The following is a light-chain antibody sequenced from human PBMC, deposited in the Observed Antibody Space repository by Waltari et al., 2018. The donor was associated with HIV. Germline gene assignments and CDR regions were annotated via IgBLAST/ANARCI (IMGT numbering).Light chain of an antibody. CDR3: QSYDSSLSGVV. J-gene: IGLJ2*01. CDR2: GNS. CDR1: SSNIGAGYD. Sequence: QSVLTQPPSVSGAPGLRVTISCTGSSSNIGAGYDVHWYQHLPGTAPNLLIYGNSNRPSGVPDRFSGSKSGTSASLAITGLQAEDEADYYCQSYDSSLSGVVFGGGTKLTVL. V-gene: IGLV1-40*01.